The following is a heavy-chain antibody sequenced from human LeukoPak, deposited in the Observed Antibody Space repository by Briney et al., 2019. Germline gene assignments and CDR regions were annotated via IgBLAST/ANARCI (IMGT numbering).Heavy chain of an antibody. CDR2: IYSGGTT. CDR1: GFTVSNNY. V-gene: IGHV3-53*01. Sequence: GGSLRLSCAASGFTVSNNYMSWVRQAPGEGLEWVSVIYSGGTTYYSDSVKGRFTISSDNSQNPLYLQMNSLRAEDTAVYYCAREGRGTYSFDFWGQGTLVSVSS. D-gene: IGHD1-26*01. CDR3: AREGRGTYSFDF. J-gene: IGHJ4*02.